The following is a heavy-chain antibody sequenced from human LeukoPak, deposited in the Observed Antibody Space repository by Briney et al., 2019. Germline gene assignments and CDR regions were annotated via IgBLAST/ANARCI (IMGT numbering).Heavy chain of an antibody. J-gene: IGHJ6*02. V-gene: IGHV1-2*02. CDR1: GYTFTGYY. CDR3: AAPLPYRSSTSCSHYYYGMDV. D-gene: IGHD2-2*01. CDR2: INPNSGGT. Sequence: ASVKVSCKASGYTFTGYYMHWVRQAPGQGLEWMGWINPNSGGTNYAQKFQGRVTMTRDTSISTAYMELSRLRSDDTAVYYCAAPLPYRSSTSCSHYYYGMDVWGQGTTVTVSS.